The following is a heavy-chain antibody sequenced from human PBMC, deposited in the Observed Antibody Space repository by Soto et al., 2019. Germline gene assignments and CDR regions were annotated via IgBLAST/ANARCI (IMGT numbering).Heavy chain of an antibody. CDR1: GFTLSSNW. J-gene: IGHJ4*02. V-gene: IGHV3-74*01. CDR2: INRDGSTT. D-gene: IGHD1-1*01. CDR3: ARDGAGSSFDY. Sequence: GGSLRLSCAASGFTLSSNWMHWVRQPPGKGLVWVSRINRDGSTTSYADSVKGRLTISRDNAKNTLYLQMNSLRAEDTAVYYCARDGAGSSFDYWGQGTLVTVSS.